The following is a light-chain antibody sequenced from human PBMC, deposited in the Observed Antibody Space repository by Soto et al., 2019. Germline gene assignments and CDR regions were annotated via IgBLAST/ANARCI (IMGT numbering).Light chain of an antibody. J-gene: IGKJ1*01. CDR1: QGISTY. CDR3: QQYNSYSLT. Sequence: IPVTQSPSSLSASVGDRVTITCRASQGISTYLGWYQQKPGKAHKLLIYSASTLQSGVPSRFSGSGSGTEFTLTISSLQPDDFATYYCQQYNSYSLTFGQGTKVDIK. CDR2: SAS. V-gene: IGKV1-9*01.